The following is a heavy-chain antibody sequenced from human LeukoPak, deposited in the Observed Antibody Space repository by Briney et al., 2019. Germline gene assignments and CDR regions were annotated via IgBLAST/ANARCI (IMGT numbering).Heavy chain of an antibody. Sequence: PSETLSLTCAVYGGSFSGYYWSWIRQPPGKGLEWIGEINHSGSTNYNPSLKSRVTISVDTFKNQFSLKLSSVTAADTAVYYCARGVVVVITPSYYYYYMDVWGKGTTVTVSS. D-gene: IGHD3-22*01. CDR1: GGSFSGYY. CDR3: ARGVVVVITPSYYYYYMDV. V-gene: IGHV4-34*01. CDR2: INHSGST. J-gene: IGHJ6*03.